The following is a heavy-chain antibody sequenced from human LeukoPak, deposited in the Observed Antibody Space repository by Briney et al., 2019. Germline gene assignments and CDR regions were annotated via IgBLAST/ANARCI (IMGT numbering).Heavy chain of an antibody. CDR1: GGTFSSYA. CDR2: IIPIFGTA. J-gene: IGHJ3*02. V-gene: IGHV1-69*13. CDR3: ARATTVVTLDAFDI. Sequence: GASVKVSCKASGGTFSSYAISWVRQAPGQGLEWMGGIIPIFGTANYAQKFQGRVTITADESTSTAYMELSSLRSEDTAVYYCARATTVVTLDAFDIWGQGTMVTVSS. D-gene: IGHD4-23*01.